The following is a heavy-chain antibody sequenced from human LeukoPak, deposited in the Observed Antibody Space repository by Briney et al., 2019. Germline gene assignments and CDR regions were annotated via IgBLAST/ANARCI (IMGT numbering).Heavy chain of an antibody. CDR2: ISGSGGST. J-gene: IGHJ4*02. D-gene: IGHD3-3*01. V-gene: IGHV3-23*01. CDR1: GFTFSSYA. CDR3: AKDRLSYYDFWSGYPYYFDY. Sequence: GGSLRLSCAASGFTFSSYAMSWVRQAPGKGLEWVSAISGSGGSTYYADSVKGRFTISRDNSKNTLYLQMNSLRTEDTAVYYCAKDRLSYYDFWSGYPYYFDYWGQGTLVTVSS.